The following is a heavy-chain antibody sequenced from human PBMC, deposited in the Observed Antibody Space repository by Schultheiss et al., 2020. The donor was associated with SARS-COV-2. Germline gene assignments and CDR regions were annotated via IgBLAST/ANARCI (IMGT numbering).Heavy chain of an antibody. Sequence: GGSLRLSCAASGFTFSSYAMHWVRQAPGKGLEWVALISYDGNNIYSADSVKGRFTISRDKSKNTVYLQMNGLRVEDTAIYYCAKDLSSGWSSDCIDHWGPGTLVTVSS. CDR2: ISYDGNNI. J-gene: IGHJ4*02. V-gene: IGHV3-30*01. D-gene: IGHD6-19*01. CDR1: GFTFSSYA. CDR3: AKDLSSGWSSDCIDH.